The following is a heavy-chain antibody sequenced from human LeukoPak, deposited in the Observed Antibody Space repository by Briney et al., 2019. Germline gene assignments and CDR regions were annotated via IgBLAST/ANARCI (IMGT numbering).Heavy chain of an antibody. CDR3: AGLVGRYSSGLYYYYFDY. D-gene: IGHD3-22*01. CDR1: GDSINSLDL. CDR2: MYLSGTT. V-gene: IGHV4-4*02. J-gene: IGHJ4*02. Sequence: PSVTLSHTCTVSGDSINSLDLWSWVRQPPGKGLEWIGEMYLSGTTHSNPSVKSRVTISIDKSKNQFFLNLSSVTAADTAVYYCAGLVGRYSSGLYYYYFDYWGQGTLVTVSS.